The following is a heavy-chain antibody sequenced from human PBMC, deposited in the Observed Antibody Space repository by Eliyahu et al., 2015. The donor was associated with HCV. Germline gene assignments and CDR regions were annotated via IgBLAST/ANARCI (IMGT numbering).Heavy chain of an antibody. J-gene: IGHJ5*02. Sequence: ESGPGLVKPSETLSLTCTVSGGSISSYYWSWIRQPPGKGLEWIGYIYYSGSTNSNPSLKSRVTISLDTSKNQXSLKLSSVTAADPAVYYCASGGGGIAVAGTGGWFDPWGQGTLVTVSS. CDR2: IYYSGST. CDR3: ASGGGGIAVAGTGGWFDP. V-gene: IGHV4-59*01. D-gene: IGHD6-19*01. CDR1: GGSISSYY.